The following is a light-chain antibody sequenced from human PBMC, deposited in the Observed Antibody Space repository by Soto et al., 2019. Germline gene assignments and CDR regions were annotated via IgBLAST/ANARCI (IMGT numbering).Light chain of an antibody. V-gene: IGKV1-39*01. CDR3: PQSYSTLIP. J-gene: IGKJ5*01. Sequence: IQLTQYTSSLSASVGDRVTITCRASQGISSYLAWYQQKPGKAPELLIYAASSLQSGVPSRFSGSGSGTDFTLTISSLQPEDFATYYCPQSYSTLIPFCQLTLPAIK. CDR1: QGISSY. CDR2: AAS.